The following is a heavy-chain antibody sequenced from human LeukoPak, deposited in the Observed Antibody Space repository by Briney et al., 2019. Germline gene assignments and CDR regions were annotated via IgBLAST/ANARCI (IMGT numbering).Heavy chain of an antibody. Sequence: GGSLRLSCAASGFTFSSYGMHWVRQAPGKGLEWVAFIRYDGSNKYYADSVKGRFTMSRDNSKNTLYLQMNSLRAEDTAVYYCAKDWDDYYGSGSYFDSWGQGTLVTVSS. CDR1: GFTFSSYG. V-gene: IGHV3-30*02. J-gene: IGHJ4*02. CDR2: IRYDGSNK. D-gene: IGHD3-10*01. CDR3: AKDWDDYYGSGSYFDS.